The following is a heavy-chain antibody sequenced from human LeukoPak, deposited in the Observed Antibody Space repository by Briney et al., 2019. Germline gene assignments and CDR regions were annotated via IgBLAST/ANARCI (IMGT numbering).Heavy chain of an antibody. Sequence: PGGSLRLSCAASGFTFSSYAMSWVRQAPGKGLEWVSAISGSGGSTYYADSVKGRFTISRDHSKNPLYLQMNSLRAQDTAVYYCAKKGSHRYKISPTAKNYYYYYMDVWGKGTTVTVSS. V-gene: IGHV3-23*01. CDR2: ISGSGGST. D-gene: IGHD5-24*01. CDR3: AKKGSHRYKISPTAKNYYYYYMDV. J-gene: IGHJ6*03. CDR1: GFTFSSYA.